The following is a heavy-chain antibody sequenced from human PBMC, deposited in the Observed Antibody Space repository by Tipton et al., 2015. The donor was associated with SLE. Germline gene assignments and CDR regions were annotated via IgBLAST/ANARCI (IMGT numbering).Heavy chain of an antibody. D-gene: IGHD3-10*01. J-gene: IGHJ4*02. CDR1: GFTFSSYS. Sequence: SLRLSCAASGFTFSSYSMNWVRQAPGKGLEWVSSISSSSSYIYYADSVKGRFTISRDNAKNSLYLQMNSLRAEDTAVYYCAKDPTMVQGVIMGGEFDYWGQGTLVTVSS. V-gene: IGHV3-21*03. CDR3: AKDPTMVQGVIMGGEFDY. CDR2: ISSSSSYI.